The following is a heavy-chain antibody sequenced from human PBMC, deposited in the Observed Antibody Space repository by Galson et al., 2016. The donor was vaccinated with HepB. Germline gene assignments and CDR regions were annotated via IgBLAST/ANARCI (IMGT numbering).Heavy chain of an antibody. D-gene: IGHD3-3*01. CDR2: MSGSADRT. Sequence: SLRLSCAASGFTFDDYAMLWVRQAPGKGLEWVSAMSGSADRTSYAVSVEGRFTISRGNSRNTLYLEMHSLRAEDTALYYCAKNDFWSGYPPYFYYGMDVWGQGTPVTVSS. CDR1: GFTFDDYA. V-gene: IGHV3-23*01. CDR3: AKNDFWSGYPPYFYYGMDV. J-gene: IGHJ6*02.